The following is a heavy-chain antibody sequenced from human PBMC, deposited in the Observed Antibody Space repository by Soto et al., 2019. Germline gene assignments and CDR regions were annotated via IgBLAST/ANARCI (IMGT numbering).Heavy chain of an antibody. CDR3: ARDDFAVALLYYDGLDV. D-gene: IGHD3-3*01. V-gene: IGHV1-18*01. J-gene: IGHJ6*02. CDR1: GYTFTSYA. CDR2: ISMYSGNI. Sequence: QVQLVQSGAEVKKPGASVRVSCKASGYTFTSYAISWVRQAPGQGLEWMGRISMYSGNIDYAKKFQGRVTLTRATSTNTAYMEVRSLRSDYTAVYYCARDDFAVALLYYDGLDVWGQGNTVTVSS.